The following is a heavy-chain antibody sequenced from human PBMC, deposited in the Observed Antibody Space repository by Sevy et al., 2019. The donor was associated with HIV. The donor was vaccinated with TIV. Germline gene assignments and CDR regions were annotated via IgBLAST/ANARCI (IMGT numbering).Heavy chain of an antibody. D-gene: IGHD6-19*01. Sequence: GGSLRLSCAASGFTFSSYGMHWVRQAPGKGLEWVAVISYDGSNKYYADSVKGRFTISRDNSKNTLYLKMNSLRAEDTAVYCCAKEDRRAVAGTGGFDYWGQGTLVTVSS. J-gene: IGHJ4*02. CDR2: ISYDGSNK. CDR3: AKEDRRAVAGTGGFDY. CDR1: GFTFSSYG. V-gene: IGHV3-30*18.